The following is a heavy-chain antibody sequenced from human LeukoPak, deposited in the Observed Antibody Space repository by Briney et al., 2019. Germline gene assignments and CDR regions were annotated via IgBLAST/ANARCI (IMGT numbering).Heavy chain of an antibody. CDR1: GFTFNTYA. Sequence: GGSLRLSCAASGFTFNTYAMTWVRQAPGKGLEWVSSISGSGANTYYADSVKGRFTISRDNSKNTLSLQLNSLRVEDTAVYYCARGVDYYENSGTIDYWGQGTLVTVSS. CDR3: ARGVDYYENSGTIDY. V-gene: IGHV3-23*01. J-gene: IGHJ4*02. CDR2: ISGSGANT. D-gene: IGHD3-22*01.